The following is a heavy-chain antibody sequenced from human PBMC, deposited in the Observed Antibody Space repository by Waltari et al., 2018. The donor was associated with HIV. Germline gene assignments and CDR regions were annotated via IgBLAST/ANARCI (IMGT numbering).Heavy chain of an antibody. CDR2: SNSDGRTR. V-gene: IGHV3-74*01. D-gene: IGHD3-9*01. CDR3: ARASHYIEFSTFDGDYYFDL. J-gene: IGHJ4*02. Sequence: VQLVESGGGSIKTGGSLRLSCAGSGFSVRNHWMDWVRQGPGKGLVWVERSNSDGRTRNYADAVKGRFVISRDNSRNTVYLQLNSVKVEDTAVYFCARASHYIEFSTFDGDYYFDLWGRGTRVAVSS. CDR1: GFSVRNHW.